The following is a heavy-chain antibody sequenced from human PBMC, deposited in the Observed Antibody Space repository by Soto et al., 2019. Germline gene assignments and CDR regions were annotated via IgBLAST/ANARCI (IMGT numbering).Heavy chain of an antibody. CDR2: MNPNSGHT. V-gene: IGHV1-8*01. CDR3: ASDMSTT. CDR1: GYTFTSHE. J-gene: IGHJ5*02. Sequence: QVQLVQSGAEVKKPGASVKVSWKASGYTFTSHEINWMRQTTGQGLEWMGWMNPNSGHTNYAQNFQGRVTMTRDTSINTAYMELTNLRSEDTAIYYCASDMSTTWGQGTLVTVSS. D-gene: IGHD2-2*01.